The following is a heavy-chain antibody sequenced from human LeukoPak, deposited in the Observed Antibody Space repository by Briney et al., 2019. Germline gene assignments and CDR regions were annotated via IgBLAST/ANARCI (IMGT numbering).Heavy chain of an antibody. Sequence: SETLSLTCSVSGGSISSSSYHWGWIRQPPGKGQEWIGTIDYSGNTYYNPSLKSRVTISVDTSNNQFSLKLHSVTAADTAVYYCARGFPSSSRWFDPWGQGTLVTVSS. V-gene: IGHV4-39*07. CDR1: GGSISSSSYH. D-gene: IGHD6-6*01. J-gene: IGHJ5*02. CDR2: IDYSGNT. CDR3: ARGFPSSSRWFDP.